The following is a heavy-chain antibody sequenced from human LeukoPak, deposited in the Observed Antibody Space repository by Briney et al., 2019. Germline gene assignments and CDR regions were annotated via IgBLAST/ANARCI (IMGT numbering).Heavy chain of an antibody. D-gene: IGHD4-17*01. Sequence: PGGSLTLSCAASGFTFSSYWMHWVRQAPGKGLEWVSSISSSSSYIYYADSVKGRFTMSRDNAKNSLYLQMNSLRAEDTAVYYCARDLTLDDYGDEMVDYWGQGTLVTVSS. V-gene: IGHV3-21*01. J-gene: IGHJ4*02. CDR3: ARDLTLDDYGDEMVDY. CDR1: GFTFSSYW. CDR2: ISSSSSYI.